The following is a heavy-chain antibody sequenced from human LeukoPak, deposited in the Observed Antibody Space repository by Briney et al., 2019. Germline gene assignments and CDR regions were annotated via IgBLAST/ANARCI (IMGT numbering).Heavy chain of an antibody. D-gene: IGHD4-17*01. CDR3: ARCDGDYHYYYGMDV. J-gene: IGHJ6*02. V-gene: IGHV5-51*01. CDR1: GYSFTSYW. Sequence: GESLKISCKGSGYSFTSYWIGWVRQMPGKGLEWMGIIYPGDSDTRYSPSFQGQVTISADKSISTAYLQWSSLKASDTAMYYCARCDGDYHYYYGMDVWGQGTTVTVSS. CDR2: IYPGDSDT.